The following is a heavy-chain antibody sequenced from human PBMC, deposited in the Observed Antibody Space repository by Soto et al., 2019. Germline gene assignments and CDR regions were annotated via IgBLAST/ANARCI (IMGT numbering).Heavy chain of an antibody. D-gene: IGHD3-3*01. CDR3: ATRTIFGVRDVNY. V-gene: IGHV3-30*03. J-gene: IGHJ4*02. CDR1: GFTFSNYG. CDR2: ISYDGSHK. Sequence: PGGSLRLSCAGSGFTFSNYGLHWVRQAPGKGLEWVAVISYDGSHKYYADSVKGRFTISRDNSKNTLYLQMNSLRAEDTAVYYCATRTIFGVRDVNYWGQGTLVTVSS.